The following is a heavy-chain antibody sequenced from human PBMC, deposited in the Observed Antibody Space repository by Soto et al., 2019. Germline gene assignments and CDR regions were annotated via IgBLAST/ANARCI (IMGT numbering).Heavy chain of an antibody. D-gene: IGHD3-10*01. Sequence: TSETLSLTCTVSGGSISSYYWSWIRQPPGKGLEWIGYMYYSGSTNYNPSLKSRVTISVDTSKNQFSLKLSSVTAADTAVYYCARVSGIYYYGMDVWGQGTTVTVSS. CDR3: ARVSGIYYYGMDV. CDR1: GGSISSYY. CDR2: MYYSGST. V-gene: IGHV4-59*12. J-gene: IGHJ6*02.